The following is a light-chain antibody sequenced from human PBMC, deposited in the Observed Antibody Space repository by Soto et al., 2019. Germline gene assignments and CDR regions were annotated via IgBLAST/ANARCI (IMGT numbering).Light chain of an antibody. CDR2: EVT. J-gene: IGLJ2*01. CDR1: NNDIAIFNY. CDR3: SSFADTDTIV. V-gene: IGLV2-8*01. Sequence: QSVLTQPPSASGSRGQSVTISCTGTNNDIAIFNYVSWYQQYPGKAPKLLIYEVTKRPSGVPARFSGSKSGNTASLTVSGLRAEDEAHYLCSSFADTDTIVFGGGTKVTVL.